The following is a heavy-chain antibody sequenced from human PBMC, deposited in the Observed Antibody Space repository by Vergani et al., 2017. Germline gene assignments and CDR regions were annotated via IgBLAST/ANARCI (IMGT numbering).Heavy chain of an antibody. CDR3: AGXRGTSAYYYGGFDY. CDR1: GFTFSNSA. Sequence: EVHLLESGGGLVQSGGSLRLSCAASGFTFSNSAVSWVRQAPGRGLAWVSSISGPGLSTYYADPVKGRFSISRDNSKNTVFLQMHSLRAEDTAIYYCAGXRGTSAYYYGGFDYWGQGILVTVSS. CDR2: ISGPGLST. J-gene: IGHJ4*02. D-gene: IGHD3-22*01. V-gene: IGHV3-23*01.